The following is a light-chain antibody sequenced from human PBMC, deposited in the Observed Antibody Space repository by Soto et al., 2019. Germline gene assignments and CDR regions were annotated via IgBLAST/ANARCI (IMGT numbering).Light chain of an antibody. CDR2: DAS. CDR3: QQRSNWLIT. Sequence: EIVLTQSPATLSLSPGERATLSFGASQSVSSYLAWYQQKPGQAPRLLIYDASNRATGIPARFSGSGSGTDFTLTISSLEPEDFAVYYCQQRSNWLITFGQGTRLEIK. J-gene: IGKJ5*01. V-gene: IGKV3-11*01. CDR1: QSVSSY.